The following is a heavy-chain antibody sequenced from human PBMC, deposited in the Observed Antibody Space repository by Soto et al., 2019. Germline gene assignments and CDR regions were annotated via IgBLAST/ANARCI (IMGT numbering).Heavy chain of an antibody. CDR2: IYYSGST. Sequence: SETLSLTCTVSGGSISSYYWSWIRQPPGKGLEWIGYIYYSGSTNYNPSLKRRVTISVDTSKNQFSLKLSSVTAADTAVYYCASQYGDHIDYWGQGTLVTVSS. CDR3: ASQYGDHIDY. D-gene: IGHD4-17*01. CDR1: GGSISSYY. J-gene: IGHJ4*02. V-gene: IGHV4-59*08.